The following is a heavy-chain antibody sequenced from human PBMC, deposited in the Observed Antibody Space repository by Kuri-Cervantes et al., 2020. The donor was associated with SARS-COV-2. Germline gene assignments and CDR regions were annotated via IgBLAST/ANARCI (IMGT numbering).Heavy chain of an antibody. CDR3: ARDVSSSWYRVQYYFDY. CDR2: ISGSGGST. J-gene: IGHJ4*02. D-gene: IGHD6-13*01. CDR1: GFTFSSYA. V-gene: IGHV3-23*01. Sequence: GGSLRLSCAASGFTFSSYAMNWVRQAPGKGLEWVSSISGSGGSTYYADSVKGRFTISRDNSKNTLYLQMNSLRDEDTAVYYCARDVSSSWYRVQYYFDYWGQGTLVTVSS.